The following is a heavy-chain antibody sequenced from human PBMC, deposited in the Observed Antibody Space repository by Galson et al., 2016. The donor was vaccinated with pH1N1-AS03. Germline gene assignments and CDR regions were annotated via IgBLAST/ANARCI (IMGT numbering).Heavy chain of an antibody. CDR3: ARGWIGCTSTSCYGVDY. Sequence: LRLSCAASGFTFSSSWMHWVRQAPGKGLVWVSRINSDGSSTNYADSVKGRFTISRDNAKNTLYLQMNSLRVEDTAVYYCARGWIGCTSTSCYGVDYWGQGTLVTVSS. D-gene: IGHD2-2*01. V-gene: IGHV3-74*01. CDR2: INSDGSST. CDR1: GFTFSSSW. J-gene: IGHJ4*02.